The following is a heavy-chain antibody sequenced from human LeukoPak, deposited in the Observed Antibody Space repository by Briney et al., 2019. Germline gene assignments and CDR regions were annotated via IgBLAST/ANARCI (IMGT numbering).Heavy chain of an antibody. CDR3: ARKSMTMVRGVMPLGY. Sequence: LGTLCLTCAVSLYSTSSGYYWGWIRQPPGKGLEWIGSFYHSGSTYYNPSLKSRVTISVDTSKNQFSLKLSSVTAADTAVYYCARKSMTMVRGVMPLGYWGQGTLVTVSS. V-gene: IGHV4-38-2*01. D-gene: IGHD3-10*01. J-gene: IGHJ4*02. CDR1: LYSTSSGYY. CDR2: FYHSGST.